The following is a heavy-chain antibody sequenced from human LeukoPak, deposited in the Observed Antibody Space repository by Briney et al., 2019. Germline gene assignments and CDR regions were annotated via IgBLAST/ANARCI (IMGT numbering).Heavy chain of an antibody. V-gene: IGHV1-18*01. J-gene: IGHJ4*02. CDR2: ISAYNGNT. Sequence: ASVKVSCKASGYTFTSYGISWVRQAPGQGLECMGWISAYNGNTNYAQKLQGRVTMTTDTSTSTAYMELRSLRSDDTAVYYCARVRSYYDSSAYDYWGQGTLVTVSS. D-gene: IGHD3-22*01. CDR3: ARVRSYYDSSAYDY. CDR1: GYTFTSYG.